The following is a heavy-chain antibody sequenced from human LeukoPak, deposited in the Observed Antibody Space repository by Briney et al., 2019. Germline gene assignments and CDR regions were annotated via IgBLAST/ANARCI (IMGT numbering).Heavy chain of an antibody. J-gene: IGHJ4*02. Sequence: SETLSLTCTVSGGSISSYYWSWLRQPAGKGLEWIGRIYTSGSTNYNPSLKSRVTISVDTSKNQFSLKLSSVTAADTAVYYCASPGYCSSTSCSSLDYWGQGTLVTVSS. CDR1: GGSISSYY. D-gene: IGHD2-2*01. CDR3: ASPGYCSSTSCSSLDY. V-gene: IGHV4-4*07. CDR2: IYTSGST.